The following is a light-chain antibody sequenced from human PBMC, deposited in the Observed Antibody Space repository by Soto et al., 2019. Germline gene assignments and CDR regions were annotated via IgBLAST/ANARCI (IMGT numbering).Light chain of an antibody. V-gene: IGKV1-39*01. CDR3: QQSYSTSPIT. J-gene: IGKJ5*01. CDR1: HDISNY. Sequence: DTQMTQSPSSLSASVGDRVTITCQASHDISNYLNWYQQKPGKAPKLLIYAASRLQSGVPSRFSGSGSGTDFTLTINGLQPEDFASYYCQQSYSTSPITFGQGTRLEI. CDR2: AAS.